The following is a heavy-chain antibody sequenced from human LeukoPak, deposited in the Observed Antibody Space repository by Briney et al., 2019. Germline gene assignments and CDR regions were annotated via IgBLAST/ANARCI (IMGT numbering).Heavy chain of an antibody. CDR2: IKQDGGEK. Sequence: PGGSLRLSCAASGFTFSSYAMSWVRQAPGKGLEWVANIKQDGGEKYYVDSVKGRFTISRDNAKNSLYLQMDSLRAEDTAMYYCARLTTVTTFDSWGQGTLVTVSS. J-gene: IGHJ4*02. CDR1: GFTFSSYA. D-gene: IGHD4-17*01. CDR3: ARLTTVTTFDS. V-gene: IGHV3-7*01.